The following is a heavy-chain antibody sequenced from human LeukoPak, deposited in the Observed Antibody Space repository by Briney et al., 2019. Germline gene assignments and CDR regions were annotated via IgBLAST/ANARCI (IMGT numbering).Heavy chain of an antibody. CDR1: GFTFSNYR. D-gene: IGHD3-10*01. CDR2: INSDGSST. Sequence: GGSLRLSCAASGFTFSNYRMHWVRQAPGKGLVWVSRINSDGSSTTYADPVKGRFTISRDNAKNTLYLQMSSLRAEDTAVYYCARYNQGSGSYRTFDYWGQGTLVTVSS. CDR3: ARYNQGSGSYRTFDY. V-gene: IGHV3-74*01. J-gene: IGHJ4*02.